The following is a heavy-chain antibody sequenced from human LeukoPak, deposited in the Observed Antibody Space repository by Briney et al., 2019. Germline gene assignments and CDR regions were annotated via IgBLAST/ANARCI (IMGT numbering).Heavy chain of an antibody. CDR1: GYTFTGYY. D-gene: IGHD3-22*01. J-gene: IGHJ5*02. Sequence: ASVKVSCKASGYTFTGYYMHWVRQAPGQGLEWMGWINPNSGGTNYAQKFQGRVTITRNTSISTAYMELSSLRSEDTAVYYCARGRYYDTPFDPWGQGTLVTVSS. V-gene: IGHV1-2*02. CDR2: INPNSGGT. CDR3: ARGRYYDTPFDP.